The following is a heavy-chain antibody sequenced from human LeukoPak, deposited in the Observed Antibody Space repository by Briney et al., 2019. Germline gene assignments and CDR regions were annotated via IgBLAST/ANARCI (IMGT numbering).Heavy chain of an antibody. J-gene: IGHJ4*02. CDR3: ARNSNGMSN. D-gene: IGHD4-23*01. Sequence: GSLRLSCVASGFTFTNYGMMWVRQAPGKGLVWVSYINSDGRSTTYADPVKGRFTISRDNAKNTLYLQMSSLRAEDTAMYYCARNSNGMSNWGQGTLVIVSS. V-gene: IGHV3-74*01. CDR1: GFTFTNYG. CDR2: INSDGRST.